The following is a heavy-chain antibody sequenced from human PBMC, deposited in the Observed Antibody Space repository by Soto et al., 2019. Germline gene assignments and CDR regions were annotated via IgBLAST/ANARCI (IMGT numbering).Heavy chain of an antibody. Sequence: SGPTLVNPTQTLTLTCTFSGFSLSTSGVGVGWIRHPPGKALEWLALIYWNDDKRYSPSLKSRLTITKDTSKNQVVLTMTNMDPVDTATYYCAHNWGFRYYFDYWGQGTLVTVSS. J-gene: IGHJ4*02. CDR3: AHNWGFRYYFDY. CDR1: GFSLSTSGVG. V-gene: IGHV2-5*01. CDR2: IYWNDDK. D-gene: IGHD7-27*01.